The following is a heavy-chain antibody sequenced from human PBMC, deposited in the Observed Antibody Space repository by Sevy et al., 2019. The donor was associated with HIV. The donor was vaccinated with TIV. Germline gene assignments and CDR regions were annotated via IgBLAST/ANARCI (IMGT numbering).Heavy chain of an antibody. CDR1: GYTFTSSW. V-gene: IGHV5-51*01. CDR3: ARRTRDCDGDTCYGTYFDI. CDR2: IYPGDSDT. Sequence: GESLKISCQGSGYTFTSSWVDWVRQLPGKGLEWMGTIYPGDSDTRYSPSFKGQVTISVDKSTNTAFLQWASLRTSDTAMYYCARRTRDCDGDTCYGTYFDIWGQGTLVTVSS. D-gene: IGHD2-21*01. J-gene: IGHJ4*02.